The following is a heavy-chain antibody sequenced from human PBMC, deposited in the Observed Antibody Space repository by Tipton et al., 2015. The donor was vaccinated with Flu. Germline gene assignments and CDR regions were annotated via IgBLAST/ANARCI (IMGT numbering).Heavy chain of an antibody. CDR2: INPSGGST. CDR1: GYTFTGYY. V-gene: IGHV1-46*01. D-gene: IGHD4/OR15-4a*01. J-gene: IGHJ4*02. CDR3: ARDLSYGERDY. Sequence: QLVQSGAEVKKPGASVKVSCKTSGYTFTGYYVYWVRQAPGQGLEWMGIINPSGGSTTYAQKFQGRVTMTRDTSTRTVYMELRSLGLEDTAVYYCARDLSYGERDYWGQGTLVTVSS.